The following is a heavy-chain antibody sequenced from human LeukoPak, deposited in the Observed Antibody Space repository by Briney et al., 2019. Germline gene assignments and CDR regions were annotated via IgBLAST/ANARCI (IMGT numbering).Heavy chain of an antibody. Sequence: SETLSLTCAVYGGSFSGYYWSWIRQPPGKGLEWIGETNHSGSTNYNPSLKSRVTISVDTSKNQFSLKLSSVTAADTAVYYCARGRVFDTSGYSVDYWGQGTLVTVSS. CDR1: GGSFSGYY. CDR2: TNHSGST. CDR3: ARGRVFDTSGYSVDY. V-gene: IGHV4-34*01. J-gene: IGHJ4*02. D-gene: IGHD3-22*01.